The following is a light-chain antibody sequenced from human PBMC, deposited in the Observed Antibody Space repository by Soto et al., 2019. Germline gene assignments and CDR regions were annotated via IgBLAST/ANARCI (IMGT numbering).Light chain of an antibody. CDR3: QSADSSGWV. Sequence: QSVLTQPPSVSGAPGQSVAISCAGTSSNIGVGHDVHWYKPLPGGAPKLIIYANSDRPSGVPDRISGSKSGTSASLAITGLQPEDEAEYYCQSADSSGWVFGGGTKLTVL. CDR1: SSNIGVGHD. CDR2: ANS. V-gene: IGLV1-40*01. J-gene: IGLJ3*02.